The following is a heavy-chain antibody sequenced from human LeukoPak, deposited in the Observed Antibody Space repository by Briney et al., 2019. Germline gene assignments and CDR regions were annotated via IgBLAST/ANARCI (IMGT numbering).Heavy chain of an antibody. D-gene: IGHD2-2*01. CDR2: ISWDGGST. V-gene: IGHV3-43*01. CDR1: GFTLDDFS. CDR3: ATGGDCSSTSCYAYFQH. Sequence: GSLRLSCSASGFTLDDFSMDLGRQGSGKGLEVGSLISWDGGSTYYADSVKGRFTISRDNSKNSLYLQMNSLRTEDTALYYCATGGDCSSTSCYAYFQHWGQGTLVTVSS. J-gene: IGHJ1*01.